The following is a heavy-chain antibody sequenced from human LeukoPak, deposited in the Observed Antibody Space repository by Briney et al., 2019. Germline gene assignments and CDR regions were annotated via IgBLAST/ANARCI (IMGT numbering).Heavy chain of an antibody. V-gene: IGHV5-10-1*04. D-gene: IGHD6-6*01. J-gene: IGHJ4*02. CDR1: GYSFTSYW. CDR3: ARLGIAARHLDY. CDR2: IDPSDSYT. Sequence: GESLKISCKGSGYSFTSYWISWVRQMPGKGLEWMGRIDPSDSYTNYSPSFQGQVTISADKSISTAYLQWSSLKASDTAMYYCARLGIAARHLDYWGQGTLVTVSS.